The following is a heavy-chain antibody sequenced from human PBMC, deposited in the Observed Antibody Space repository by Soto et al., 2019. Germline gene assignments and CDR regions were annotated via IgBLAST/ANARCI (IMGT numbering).Heavy chain of an antibody. CDR1: GFTFSSYA. CDR3: AKDPRVVGATRK. J-gene: IGHJ4*02. CDR2: ISGSGGST. Sequence: EVQLLESGGGLVQPGGSLRLSCAASGFTFSSYAMSWVRQAPGKGLEWVSAISGSGGSTYYADSVKGRFTISRDNSKNTLYLPMNSLRAEDTAVYYCAKDPRVVGATRKWGQGTLVTVSS. D-gene: IGHD1-26*01. V-gene: IGHV3-23*01.